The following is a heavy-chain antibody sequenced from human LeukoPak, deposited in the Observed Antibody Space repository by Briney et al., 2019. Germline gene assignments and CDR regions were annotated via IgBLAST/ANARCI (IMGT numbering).Heavy chain of an antibody. D-gene: IGHD3-10*01. J-gene: IGHJ3*02. CDR1: GGSISSYY. CDR3: AREGSGMAQIGAFDI. V-gene: IGHV4-59*01. Sequence: SETLSLTCTVSGGSISSYYWSWIRQPPGTGLEWIGYIYYSGSTNYNPSLKSRVTISVDTSKNQFSLKLSSVTAADTAVYYCAREGSGMAQIGAFDIWGQGTMVTVSS. CDR2: IYYSGST.